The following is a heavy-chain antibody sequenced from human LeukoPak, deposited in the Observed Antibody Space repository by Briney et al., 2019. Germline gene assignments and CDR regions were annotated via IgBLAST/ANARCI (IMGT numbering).Heavy chain of an antibody. CDR1: GYSFTSYW. J-gene: IGHJ4*02. CDR3: ARHAIWASNVDTAMVIYFDY. V-gene: IGHV5-51*01. CDR2: IYPGDSDT. D-gene: IGHD5-18*01. Sequence: PGESLKISCKGSGYSFTSYWIGWVRQMPGKGLEWMGIIYPGDSDTRYSPSFQGQVTISADKSISTAYLQWSSLKASDTAMYYCARHAIWASNVDTAMVIYFDYWGQGTLVTVSS.